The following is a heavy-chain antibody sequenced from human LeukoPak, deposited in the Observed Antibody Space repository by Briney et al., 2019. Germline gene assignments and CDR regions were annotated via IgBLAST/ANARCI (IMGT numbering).Heavy chain of an antibody. CDR1: GGSISSGGYS. CDR3: ATLRTYYDFWSGYPLGEHDAFDI. D-gene: IGHD3-3*01. V-gene: IGHV4-30-2*01. Sequence: PSETLSLTCAVSGGSISSGGYSWSWIRQPPGKGLEWIGYIYHSGSTYYNPSLKSRVTISVDRSKNQFSLKLSSVTAADTAVYYCATLRTYYDFWSGYPLGEHDAFDIWGQGTMVTVSS. J-gene: IGHJ3*02. CDR2: IYHSGST.